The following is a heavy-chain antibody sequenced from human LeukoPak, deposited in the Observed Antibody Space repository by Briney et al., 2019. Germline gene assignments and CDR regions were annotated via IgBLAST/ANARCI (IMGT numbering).Heavy chain of an antibody. CDR3: ARNSCSGGSCYDNRGYFDY. J-gene: IGHJ4*02. D-gene: IGHD2-15*01. Sequence: SETLSLTCTVSAGSISSNSYYWGWIRQPPGKGLQWIGSIYHSGSTYYNPSLKSRVTISVDTSKNQFSLKLSSVTAADTAVYFCARNSCSGGSCYDNRGYFDYWGQGTLVTVSS. V-gene: IGHV4-39*07. CDR1: AGSISSNSYY. CDR2: IYHSGST.